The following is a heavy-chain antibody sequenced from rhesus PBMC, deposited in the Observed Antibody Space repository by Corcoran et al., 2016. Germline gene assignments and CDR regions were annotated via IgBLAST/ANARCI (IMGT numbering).Heavy chain of an antibody. D-gene: IGHD6S26*01. CDR2: IYGSSTST. J-gene: IGHJ4*01. CDR3: ARGSSDWSVDY. CDR1: GGSISDSYR. V-gene: IGHV4S10*01. Sequence: QVQLQESGPGVVKPSETLSLTCAVSGGSISDSYRWSWIRQPPGKGLELIGYIYGSSTSTNYNPSLKSRVTISKDTSKNQFSLKLSSVTAADTAVYYCARGSSDWSVDYWGQGVLVTVSS.